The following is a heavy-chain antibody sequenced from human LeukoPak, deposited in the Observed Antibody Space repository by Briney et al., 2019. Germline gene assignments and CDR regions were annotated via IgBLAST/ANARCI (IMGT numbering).Heavy chain of an antibody. CDR1: GGSISSSSYY. CDR3: ARHQFSGSYSDAFDI. CDR2: IYYSGST. D-gene: IGHD1-26*01. Sequence: SETLSLTCTVSGGSISSSSYYWGWIRQPPGKGLEWIGSIYYSGSTYYNPSLKSRVTISVDTSKNQFSLKLSSVTAADTAVYYCARHQFSGSYSDAFDIWGQGTMVTVSS. J-gene: IGHJ3*02. V-gene: IGHV4-39*01.